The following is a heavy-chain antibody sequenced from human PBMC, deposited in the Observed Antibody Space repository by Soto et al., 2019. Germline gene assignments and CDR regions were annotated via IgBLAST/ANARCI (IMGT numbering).Heavy chain of an antibody. J-gene: IGHJ4*02. CDR2: ISGSGGST. CDR3: TTTYDSSGGY. Sequence: GGSLRLSCAASGFTFSSYAMSWVRQAPGKGLEWVSAISGSGGSTYYAGSVKGRFTISRDDSKNTLYLQMNSLKTEDTAVYYCTTTYDSSGGYWGQGTLVTVSS. V-gene: IGHV3-23*01. D-gene: IGHD3-22*01. CDR1: GFTFSSYA.